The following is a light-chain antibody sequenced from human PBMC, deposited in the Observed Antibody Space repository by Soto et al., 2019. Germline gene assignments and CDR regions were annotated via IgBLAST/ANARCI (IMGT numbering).Light chain of an antibody. CDR2: TND. CDR1: SSNIGSNT. CDR3: AAWDDSLNGWV. V-gene: IGLV1-44*01. Sequence: QSVLTQPPSASGTPGQRVTISCSGSSSNIGSNTVNWYHQLPGTAPKLLIYTNDQRPSGVPDRFSGSVSGASASLAISVLQSEDEADYYCAAWDDSLNGWVFGGGTKLTV. J-gene: IGLJ3*02.